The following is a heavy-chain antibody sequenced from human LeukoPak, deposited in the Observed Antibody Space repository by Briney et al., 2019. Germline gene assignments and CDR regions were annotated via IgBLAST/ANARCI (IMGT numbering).Heavy chain of an antibody. V-gene: IGHV4-34*01. CDR2: INHSGST. Sequence: SETLSLTCAVYGGSFSNYHWSWIRQPPGQGLEWIGEINHSGSTNYNPSLKSRVTIPVDTSKNQFSLKLTSVTAADTAVYYCARRGGFRGSSISCYKHWGQGTLVTVSS. J-gene: IGHJ4*02. CDR3: ARRGGFRGSSISCYKH. CDR1: GGSFSNYH. D-gene: IGHD2-2*01.